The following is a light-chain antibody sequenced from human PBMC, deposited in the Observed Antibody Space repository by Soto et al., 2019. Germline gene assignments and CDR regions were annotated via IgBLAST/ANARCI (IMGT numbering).Light chain of an antibody. CDR2: GAS. CDR3: QQYENFPLT. Sequence: DIQMTQSPSLLSASIGDRVTITCRASQHIATSLSWFQHKVGKAPTLLIYGASALQSGVPSRFSGSGSGTHFTLTISSLQPEDIATYYCQQYENFPLTFGGGTKVEIK. V-gene: IGKV1-33*01. J-gene: IGKJ4*01. CDR1: QHIATS.